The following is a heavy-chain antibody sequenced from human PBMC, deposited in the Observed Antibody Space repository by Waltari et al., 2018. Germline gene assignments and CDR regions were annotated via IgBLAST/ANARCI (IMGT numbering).Heavy chain of an antibody. CDR1: GDSISSGFYY. V-gene: IGHV4-39*07. J-gene: IGHJ4*02. D-gene: IGHD3-3*01. CDR3: AKEAGGFSLNY. Sequence: QVQLQESGPGVVTPSETLSLLCAVSGDSISSGFYYWSWVRQPPGKGLEWIGAVYSNFEKTRYNPALKSRVSISKDSSQNHFSLRLSSVTVADTAVYYCAKEAGGFSLNYWGPGVLVIVSP. CDR2: VYSNFEKT.